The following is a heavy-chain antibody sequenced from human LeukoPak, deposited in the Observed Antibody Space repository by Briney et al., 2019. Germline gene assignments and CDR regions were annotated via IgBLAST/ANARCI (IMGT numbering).Heavy chain of an antibody. CDR2: MQSGGST. Sequence: PGGSLRLSRAASGITVSSKYMSWVRQAPGKGLEWVSVMQSGGSTYYADSVKGRFTISRDNSKNTLYLQMNSLRVEDMAVYYCARDGGAGWYFDLWGRGTLVTVSS. CDR1: GITVSSKY. D-gene: IGHD3-16*01. CDR3: ARDGGAGWYFDL. J-gene: IGHJ2*01. V-gene: IGHV3-53*01.